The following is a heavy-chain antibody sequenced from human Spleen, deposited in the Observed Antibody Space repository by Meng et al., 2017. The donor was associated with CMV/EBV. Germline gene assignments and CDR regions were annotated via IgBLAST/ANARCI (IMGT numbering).Heavy chain of an antibody. Sequence: ASVKVSCKASGYTFTSYHMHWVRQAPGQGLEWMGIITPSGGSVSYAQNFQGRVTMTRDTSTSTVHMEVSGLRSEDTAVYYCARDKGRTGVVRDGMDVWGQGTTVTVSS. V-gene: IGHV1-46*01. CDR2: ITPSGGSV. D-gene: IGHD2-21*01. CDR1: GYTFTSYH. CDR3: ARDKGRTGVVRDGMDV. J-gene: IGHJ6*02.